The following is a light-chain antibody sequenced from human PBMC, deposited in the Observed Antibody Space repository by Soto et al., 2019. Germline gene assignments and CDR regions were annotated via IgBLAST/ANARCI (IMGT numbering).Light chain of an antibody. V-gene: IGLV2-14*01. CDR2: DVS. Sequence: QCALTQPASVSGSPGQSITISCTGTSSDVGGYNYVSWYQQHPGKAPKLMIYDVSNRPSGVSNRFSGSKSGNTASLTISGLQAEDEADYYCSSYTSSSTLRHVFGTGTKVTVL. CDR1: SSDVGGYNY. CDR3: SSYTSSSTLRHV. J-gene: IGLJ1*01.